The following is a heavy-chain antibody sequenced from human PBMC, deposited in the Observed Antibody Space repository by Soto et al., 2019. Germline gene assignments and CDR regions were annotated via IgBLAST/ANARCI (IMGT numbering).Heavy chain of an antibody. J-gene: IGHJ6*02. V-gene: IGHV1-18*01. CDR3: ARVWGGTTFAYYYGMDV. CDR2: ISAYNGNT. CDR1: GYTFTTYG. Sequence: GASEKVSCKASGYTFTTYGINWVRQAPGQGLEWMGWISAYNGNTNYAQKLQGRVTMTTDTSTSTAYMELRSLRSDDTAVYYCARVWGGTTFAYYYGMDVWGQGTTVTVSS. D-gene: IGHD1-1*01.